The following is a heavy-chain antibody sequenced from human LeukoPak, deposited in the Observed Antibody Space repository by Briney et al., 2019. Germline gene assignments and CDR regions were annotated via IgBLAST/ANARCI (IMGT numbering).Heavy chain of an antibody. CDR2: ISGSGGST. CDR3: AKDPPSMTTVTSAFDY. D-gene: IGHD4-11*01. Sequence: PGGSLRLSCAASGFTFSRYAMGWVRQAPGKGLEWVSAISGSGGSTYYADSVKGRFTISRDNSKNTLYLQMNSLRAEDTAVYYCAKDPPSMTTVTSAFDYWGQGTLVTVSS. J-gene: IGHJ4*02. CDR1: GFTFSRYA. V-gene: IGHV3-23*01.